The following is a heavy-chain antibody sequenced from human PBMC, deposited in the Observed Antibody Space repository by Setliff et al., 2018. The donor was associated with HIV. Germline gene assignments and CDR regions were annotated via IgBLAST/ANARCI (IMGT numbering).Heavy chain of an antibody. CDR2: ISGSGGST. CDR3: AKDPTTGAVAVYYFDY. J-gene: IGHJ4*02. V-gene: IGHV3-23*01. D-gene: IGHD6-19*01. Sequence: GSLRLSCAASGFTFSSYAMSWVRQAPGKGLEWVSAISGSGGSTYYADPVKGRFTISRDNSKNTLYLQMNSLRAEDTAVYYCAKDPTTGAVAVYYFDYWGQGTLVTVSS. CDR1: GFTFSSYA.